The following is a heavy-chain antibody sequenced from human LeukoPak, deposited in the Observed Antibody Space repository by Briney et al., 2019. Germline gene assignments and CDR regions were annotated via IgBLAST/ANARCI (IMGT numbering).Heavy chain of an antibody. J-gene: IGHJ3*02. D-gene: IGHD4-17*01. V-gene: IGHV3-23*01. CDR2: IRGGGGSA. Sequence: QPGGSLRPSCTASGFTFSAYAMMWVHQAPGKGPEWVSAIRGGGGSAFYADSVKGRFTISRDNSKYTLFLQMNSLRAEDTAVYYCARDPNGDYIGAFDMWGPGTMVTVSS. CDR3: ARDPNGDYIGAFDM. CDR1: GFTFSAYA.